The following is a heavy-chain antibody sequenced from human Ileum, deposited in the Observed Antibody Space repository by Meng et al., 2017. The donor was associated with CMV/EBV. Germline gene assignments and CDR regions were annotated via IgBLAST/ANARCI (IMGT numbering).Heavy chain of an antibody. V-gene: IGHV1-2*02. CDR2: SNPNSGAT. D-gene: IGHD3-22*01. CDR3: ARDDNSGYSPISSDY. J-gene: IGHJ4*02. Sequence: ASLKVSCKASGYTPTGYYMHWVLQAPGQGLGWRGWSNPNSGATKSAQKFQGRITMTRDTSISTAYMELNRLRSDDTAVYYCARDDNSGYSPISSDYWGQGTLVTVSS. CDR1: GYTPTGYY.